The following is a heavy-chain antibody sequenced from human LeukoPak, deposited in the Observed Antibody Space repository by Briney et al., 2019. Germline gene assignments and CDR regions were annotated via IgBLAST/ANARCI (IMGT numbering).Heavy chain of an antibody. V-gene: IGHV1-2*02. J-gene: IGHJ4*02. Sequence: ASVKVSCKASGYTFTGYYMHWVRRAPGQGHEWMGWINPNSGGTNYAQKFQGRVTMTRDTSISTAYMELSRLRSDDTAVYYCARDGYYDSSGYYYWGQGTLVTVSS. CDR1: GYTFTGYY. D-gene: IGHD3-22*01. CDR2: INPNSGGT. CDR3: ARDGYYDSSGYYY.